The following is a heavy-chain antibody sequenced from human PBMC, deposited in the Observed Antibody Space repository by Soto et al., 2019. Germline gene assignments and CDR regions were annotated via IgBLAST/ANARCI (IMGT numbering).Heavy chain of an antibody. V-gene: IGHV3-30*19. CDR1: GFTFSSYG. CDR2: ISYDGSNK. Sequence: PGGSLRLSCAASGFTFSSYGMHWVRQAPGKGLEWVAVISYDGSNKYYADSVKGRFTISRDNSKNTLYLQMNSLRAEDTAVYYCARERSGPSGWYFDYWGQGTLVTVSS. CDR3: ARERSGPSGWYFDY. D-gene: IGHD6-19*01. J-gene: IGHJ4*02.